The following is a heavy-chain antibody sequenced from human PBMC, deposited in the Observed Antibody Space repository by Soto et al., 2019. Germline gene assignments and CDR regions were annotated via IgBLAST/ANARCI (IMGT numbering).Heavy chain of an antibody. D-gene: IGHD3-22*01. Sequence: SETLSLTCSVTGGSISSSNFYWGWIRQPPGKGLEWIGSIYHSGSTYYNPSLKSRVTISVDRSKNQFSLKLSSVTAADTAVYYCASHLDYYDSSGYYYVEDYWGQGTLVTVSS. V-gene: IGHV4-39*07. CDR2: IYHSGST. J-gene: IGHJ4*02. CDR1: GGSISSSNFY. CDR3: ASHLDYYDSSGYYYVEDY.